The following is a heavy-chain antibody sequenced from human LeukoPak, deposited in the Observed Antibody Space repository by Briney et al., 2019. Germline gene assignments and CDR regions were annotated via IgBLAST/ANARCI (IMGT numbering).Heavy chain of an antibody. D-gene: IGHD3-22*01. Sequence: SETLSLNCSVSGGSISSYYWSWIRQPAGQGLEWIGRIYSSGGTNYNPSLKSRVTMSVDTSKNQFSLKLSSVTAADTAVYYCAREADSSGFKRQFDYWGQGTLVAVSS. CDR2: IYSSGGT. CDR3: AREADSSGFKRQFDY. CDR1: GGSISSYY. V-gene: IGHV4-4*07. J-gene: IGHJ4*02.